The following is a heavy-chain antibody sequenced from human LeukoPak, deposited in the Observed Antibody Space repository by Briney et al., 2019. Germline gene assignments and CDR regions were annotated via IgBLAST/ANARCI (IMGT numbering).Heavy chain of an antibody. D-gene: IGHD6-19*01. CDR2: ISGSGGST. CDR3: AKFQRHHGYSSPFDY. Sequence: PGGSLRLSCAASGFTLSSYAMSWVRQAPGKGLEWVSAISGSGGSTYYADSVKGRFTISRDNSKNTLYLQMNSLRAEDTALYYCAKFQRHHGYSSPFDYWGQGTLVTVSS. CDR1: GFTLSSYA. V-gene: IGHV3-23*01. J-gene: IGHJ4*02.